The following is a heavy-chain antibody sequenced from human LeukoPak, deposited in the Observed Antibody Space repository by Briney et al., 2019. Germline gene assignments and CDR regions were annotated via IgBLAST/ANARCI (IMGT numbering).Heavy chain of an antibody. V-gene: IGHV4-59*11. Sequence: PSETLSLTCTVSGGSISSHYWSWIRHPPGKGLEWIGYIYYRGSTNYNPSLKSRVTILVDTSKDQFSLKLSSVTAADTAVYYCARGPGDYWGQGTLVTVSS. CDR2: IYYRGST. CDR1: GGSISSHY. D-gene: IGHD3-10*01. J-gene: IGHJ4*02. CDR3: ARGPGDY.